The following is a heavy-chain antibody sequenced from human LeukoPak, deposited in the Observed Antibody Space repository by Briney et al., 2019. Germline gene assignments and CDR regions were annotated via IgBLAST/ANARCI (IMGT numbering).Heavy chain of an antibody. CDR3: AGATVTGTGRAFHY. Sequence: PSETLSLTCAVYGESITAYYWTWIPQPPGQRLEGIGEFPHSRTTNHNPSLKSPVTMSVDMSKNQFSLKMNSVTAADTAVYYCAGATVTGTGRAFHYWAQGNLVPVSS. J-gene: IGHJ4*02. CDR2: FPHSRTT. D-gene: IGHD4-17*01. CDR1: GESITAYY. V-gene: IGHV4-34*01.